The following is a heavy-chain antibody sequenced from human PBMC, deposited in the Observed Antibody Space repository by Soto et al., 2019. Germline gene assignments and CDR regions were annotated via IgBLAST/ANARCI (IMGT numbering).Heavy chain of an antibody. J-gene: IGHJ4*02. Sequence: SETLSLTCTVSGGSISSSSYYWGWIRQPPGKGLEWIGSIYYSGSTYYNPSLKSRVTISVDTSKNQFSLKLSSVTAADTAVYLCARGPFCGDQCDFDVWSQGTQVTVSS. CDR3: ARGPFCGDQCDFDV. V-gene: IGHV4-39*01. CDR2: IYYSGST. D-gene: IGHD2-21*01. CDR1: GGSISSSSYY.